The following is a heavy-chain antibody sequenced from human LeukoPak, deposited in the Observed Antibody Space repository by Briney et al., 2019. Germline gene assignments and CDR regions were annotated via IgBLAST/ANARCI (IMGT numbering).Heavy chain of an antibody. D-gene: IGHD4-11*01. CDR3: ARGAAVSAVYYYYYMDV. Sequence: GGSLRLSCAASGFSFSTYWMSWVRQAPGKGLEWVASIRQDGSEKYFVDSVKGRFTISRGNAKNSLYLQMNSLRVEGTAVYYCARGAAVSAVYYYYYMDVWGKGTTVTVSS. V-gene: IGHV3-7*01. CDR1: GFSFSTYW. J-gene: IGHJ6*03. CDR2: IRQDGSEK.